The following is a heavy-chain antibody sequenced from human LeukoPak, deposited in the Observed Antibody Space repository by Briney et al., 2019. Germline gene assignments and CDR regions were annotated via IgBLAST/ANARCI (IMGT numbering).Heavy chain of an antibody. CDR3: ARVGLLWFGELTNYFDY. D-gene: IGHD3-10*01. J-gene: IGHJ4*02. V-gene: IGHV3-33*08. CDR1: GFTFSNYG. CDR2: IWYDGSNK. Sequence: PGGSLRLSCAVSGFTFSNYGMHWVRQAPGKGLEWVAVIWYDGSNKYYADSVKGRFTISRDNSKNTLYLQMNSLRAEDTAVYYCARVGLLWFGELTNYFDYWGQGTLVTVSS.